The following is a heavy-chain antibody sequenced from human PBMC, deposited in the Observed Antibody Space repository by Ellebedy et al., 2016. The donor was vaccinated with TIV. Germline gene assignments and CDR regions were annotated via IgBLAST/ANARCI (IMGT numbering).Heavy chain of an antibody. V-gene: IGHV4-59*01. CDR2: ISYSGST. CDR1: GGSISPYY. CDR3: ARVVWQLPVSYAFDI. Sequence: MPSETLSLTCTVSGGSISPYYWRWIRQPPGTGLEWIGYISYSGSTNYNPSLQSRVTISVDTSKNQFSLKLTSVTAADTAVYYCARVVWQLPVSYAFDIWGQGTMVTVSS. D-gene: IGHD2-15*01. J-gene: IGHJ3*02.